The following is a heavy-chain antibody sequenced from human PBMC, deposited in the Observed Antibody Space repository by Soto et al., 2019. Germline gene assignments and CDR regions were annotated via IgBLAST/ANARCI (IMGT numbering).Heavy chain of an antibody. CDR3: AHRPYGYKYYFNY. V-gene: IGHV2-5*02. CDR2: VYWDDDI. D-gene: IGHD5-18*01. CDR1: GFSLSTRGVG. J-gene: IGHJ4*02. Sequence: QITLKESGPTLVKPTQILTLTCTFSGFSLSTRGVGVGWIRQPPGKALEWLAHVYWDDDIWYSPSLKSRLTITKDTYKNQVVLTMTNMDPVYTATYYCAHRPYGYKYYFNYWGQGTLVTVSS.